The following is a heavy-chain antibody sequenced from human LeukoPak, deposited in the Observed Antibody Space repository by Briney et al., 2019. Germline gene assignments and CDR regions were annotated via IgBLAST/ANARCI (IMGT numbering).Heavy chain of an antibody. CDR1: GYTFTSYA. CDR2: INAGNGNT. V-gene: IGHV1-3*01. D-gene: IGHD2-21*02. J-gene: IGHJ4*02. CDR3: ARAGYCGGDCYSELDY. Sequence: ASVTVSCTASGYTFTSYAMHWVRQAPGQRLEWMGWINAGNGNTKYSQKFQGRVTITRDTSASTAYMELSSLRSEDTAVYYCARAGYCGGDCYSELDYWGQGTLVTVSS.